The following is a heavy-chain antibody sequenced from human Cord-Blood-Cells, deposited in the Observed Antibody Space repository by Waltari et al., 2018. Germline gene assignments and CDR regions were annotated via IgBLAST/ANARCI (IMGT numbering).Heavy chain of an antibody. V-gene: IGHV4-30-4*01. CDR2: IYYSGST. J-gene: IGHJ4*02. CDR3: ARAASIAAAGTHDY. CDR1: GGSISSGDYY. Sequence: QVQLQQWGAGLLKPSETLSLTCTVSGGSISSGDYYWSWIRQPPGKGLEWIGYIYYSGSTYYNPSLKSRVTISVDTSKNQFSLKLSSVTAADTAVYYCARAASIAAAGTHDYWGQGTLVTVSS. D-gene: IGHD6-13*01.